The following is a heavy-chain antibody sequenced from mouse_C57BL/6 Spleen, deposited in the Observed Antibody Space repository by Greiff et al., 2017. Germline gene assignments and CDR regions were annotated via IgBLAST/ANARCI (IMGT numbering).Heavy chain of an antibody. J-gene: IGHJ4*01. Sequence: VQLQQPGAELVKPGASVKLSCKASGYTFTSYWMHWVKQRPGRGLEWIGRIDPNSGGTKYNEKFKSKATLTVEKTSSTAYMQLSSLTSADSAVYYCARKANYGSSYAMDYWGQRTSVTVSS. V-gene: IGHV1-72*01. D-gene: IGHD1-1*01. CDR2: IDPNSGGT. CDR1: GYTFTSYW. CDR3: ARKANYGSSYAMDY.